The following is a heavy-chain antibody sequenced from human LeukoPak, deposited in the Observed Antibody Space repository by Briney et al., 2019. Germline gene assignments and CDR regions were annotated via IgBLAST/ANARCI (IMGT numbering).Heavy chain of an antibody. CDR1: GFTFSSYE. D-gene: IGHD5-18*01. Sequence: GGSLRLSCAASGFTFSSYEMNWVRQAPGKGLEWVSYISSSGSTIYYADSVKGRFTISRDNAKNSLYLQMNSLRAEDTAVYYCARVAVTSRAFDYWGQGTLVTVSS. CDR3: ARVAVTSRAFDY. J-gene: IGHJ4*02. CDR2: ISSSGSTI. V-gene: IGHV3-48*03.